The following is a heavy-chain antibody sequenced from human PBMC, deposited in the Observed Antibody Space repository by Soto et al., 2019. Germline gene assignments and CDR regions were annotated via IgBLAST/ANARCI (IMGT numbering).Heavy chain of an antibody. D-gene: IGHD3-16*02. V-gene: IGHV4-34*01. Sequence: QVQLQQWGAGLLKPSETLSLSCAVYGGSFSGYSWSWIRQPPGKGLEWIGEINHSGTIAYNPSLKSRVTISGDTSKNQFSLNLTSVTAADTAVYFCARYRAFDIWGQGTMVTVSS. CDR3: ARYRAFDI. CDR2: INHSGTI. CDR1: GGSFSGYS. J-gene: IGHJ3*02.